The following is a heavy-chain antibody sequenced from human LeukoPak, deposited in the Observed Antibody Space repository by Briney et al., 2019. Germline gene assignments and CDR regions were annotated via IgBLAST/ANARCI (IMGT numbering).Heavy chain of an antibody. CDR1: GFTFSSYA. V-gene: IGHV3-23*01. CDR2: ISGSGGTT. Sequence: GGSLRLSCAASGFTFSSYAMSWVRQAPGKGLEWVSVISGSGGTTYYADSVKGRFTISRDNSKNTLYLQMNSLRAEDTAVYYCVTPRGIAAAGTSWGQGTLVTVS. CDR3: VTPRGIAAAGTS. D-gene: IGHD6-13*01. J-gene: IGHJ4*02.